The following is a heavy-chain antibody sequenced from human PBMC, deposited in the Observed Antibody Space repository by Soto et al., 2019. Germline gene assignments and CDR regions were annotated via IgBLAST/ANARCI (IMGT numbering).Heavy chain of an antibody. V-gene: IGHV1-69*13. CDR2: IIPIFGTA. CDR3: ARDRTSVVTPDYFEY. D-gene: IGHD2-21*02. CDR1: GYTFTSYC. J-gene: IGHJ4*02. Sequence: AVNVSCKASGYTFTSYCISWVRQAPGQGLEWMGGIIPIFGTANYAQKFQGRVTITADESTSTAYVELSSLRSEDTAVYYCARDRTSVVTPDYFEYWGQGTLVTVSS.